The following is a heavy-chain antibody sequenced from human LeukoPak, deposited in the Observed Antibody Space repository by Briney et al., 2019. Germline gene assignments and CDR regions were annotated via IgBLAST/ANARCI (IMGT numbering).Heavy chain of an antibody. CDR3: ARGGFHHGFDF. Sequence: ASVKVSCKASGYSFRDYWMHWVRQAPGQGLEWMGWIDPKTGNQNYAQKFQGRVTMTSDTSITTFYMELSRLTSDDTAVYYCARGGFHHGFDFWGQGTVATVSS. CDR2: IDPKTGNQ. V-gene: IGHV1-2*02. CDR1: GYSFRDYW. J-gene: IGHJ4*02. D-gene: IGHD2-8*01.